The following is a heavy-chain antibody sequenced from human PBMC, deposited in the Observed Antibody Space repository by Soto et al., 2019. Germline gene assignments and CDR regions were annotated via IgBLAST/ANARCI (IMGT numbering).Heavy chain of an antibody. Sequence: GGSLRLSCAASGLIISSHWMHWVRQAPGKGLIWVSRINSDATTTNYADSVKGRFTIFRDNAKNTLFLQMNSLRGEDSAVYYCARGPRGTYAVDVWGQGTTVTVSS. J-gene: IGHJ6*02. D-gene: IGHD1-1*01. CDR2: INSDATTT. CDR1: GLIISSHW. CDR3: ARGPRGTYAVDV. V-gene: IGHV3-74*01.